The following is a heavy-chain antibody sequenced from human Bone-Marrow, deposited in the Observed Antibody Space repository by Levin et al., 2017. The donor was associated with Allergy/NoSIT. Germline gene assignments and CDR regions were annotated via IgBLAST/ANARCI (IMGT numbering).Heavy chain of an antibody. CDR1: GGSFSGTFYS. D-gene: IGHD2-21*01. J-gene: IGHJ3*02. Sequence: PSETLSLTCTVSGGSFSGTFYSWAWIRQPPGTGLEWLATISGENINHSPSLQNRVSIPVETSKNQFSLKLTPVTAADTAVYYCARHVDERLVATPIRSFDIWGHGTLVTVSS. CDR3: ARHVDERLVATPIRSFDI. V-gene: IGHV4-39*01. CDR2: ISGENI.